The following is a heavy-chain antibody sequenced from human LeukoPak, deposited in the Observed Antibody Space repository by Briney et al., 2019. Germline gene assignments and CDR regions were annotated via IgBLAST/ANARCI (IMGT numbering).Heavy chain of an antibody. CDR3: TTYLGFCTNGVCYDYFDY. CDR1: GASINNYY. Sequence: SETLSLTCTVSGASINNYYWSWIRQPPGKALEWIGYISYTGSTNYSPSLKSRVTMSVDTSKNQFSLKLSSVTAADTAVYYCTTYLGFCTNGVCYDYFDYWGQGTLVTVSS. CDR2: ISYTGST. D-gene: IGHD2-8*01. J-gene: IGHJ4*02. V-gene: IGHV4-59*08.